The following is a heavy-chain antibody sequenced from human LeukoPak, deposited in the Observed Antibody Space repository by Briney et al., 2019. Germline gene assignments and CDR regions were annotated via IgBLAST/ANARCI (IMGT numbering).Heavy chain of an antibody. D-gene: IGHD6-19*01. CDR3: ARYSSGWRSFDI. CDR1: GGSISSYD. V-gene: IGHV4-59*13. CDR2: IYYSGST. Sequence: SETLSLTCTVSGGSISSYDWSWIRQPPGKGLEWIGYIYYSGSTNYNPSLKSRVTLSVDTSKNQFSLNLSSVTAADTAVYYCARYSSGWRSFDIWGQGTMVTVSS. J-gene: IGHJ3*02.